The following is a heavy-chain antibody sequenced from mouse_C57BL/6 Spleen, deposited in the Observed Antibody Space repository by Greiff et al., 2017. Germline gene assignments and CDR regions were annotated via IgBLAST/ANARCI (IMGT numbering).Heavy chain of an antibody. CDR1: GFSLTSYA. J-gene: IGHJ4*01. D-gene: IGHD1-2*01. V-gene: IGHV2-9-1*01. CDR3: ARNPLSGSYYYAMDY. CDR2: IWTGGGT. Sequence: VKLMESGPGLVAPSQSLSITCTVSGFSLTSYAISWVRQPPGKGLEWLGVIWTGGGTNYNSALKSRLSISKDNSKSQVFLKMNSLQTDDTARYYCARNPLSGSYYYAMDYWGQGTSVTVSS.